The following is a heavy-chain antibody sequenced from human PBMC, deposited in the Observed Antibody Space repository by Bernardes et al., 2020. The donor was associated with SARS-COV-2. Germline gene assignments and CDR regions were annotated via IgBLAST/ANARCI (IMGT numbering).Heavy chain of an antibody. CDR1: GFSLTTTGVG. CDR2: IYCDDDE. J-gene: IGHJ5*02. V-gene: IGHV2-5*02. CDR3: AHGHPGPLPANWFDP. Sequence: SGTTLVTPTQTLTLPCTFSGFSLTTTGVGVGWIRQPPGKALEWLALIYCDDDERYSPSLKRRPTITKDTSKNQVVLTMTNMDPVDTATYYCAHGHPGPLPANWFDPWGQGILVTVSS.